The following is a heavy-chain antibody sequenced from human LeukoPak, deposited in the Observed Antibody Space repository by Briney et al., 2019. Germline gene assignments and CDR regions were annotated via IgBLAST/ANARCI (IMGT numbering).Heavy chain of an antibody. D-gene: IGHD6-13*01. V-gene: IGHV3-23*01. CDR3: AKGSSPLGHFDY. Sequence: PGRSLRLSCAASGFTFNNYAMSWVRQAPGKGLEWVSGISDSGGSTYYADSVKGRFTISRDNSKSTLYLQMNSLRAEDTAVYYCAKGSSPLGHFDYWGQGTLVTVSS. CDR2: ISDSGGST. J-gene: IGHJ4*02. CDR1: GFTFNNYA.